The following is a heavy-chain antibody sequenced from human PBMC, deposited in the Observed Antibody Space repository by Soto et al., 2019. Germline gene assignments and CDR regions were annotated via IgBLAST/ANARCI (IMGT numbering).Heavy chain of an antibody. CDR3: AKGSIEYSASVDH. J-gene: IGHJ4*02. V-gene: IGHV3-23*01. Sequence: EVQLLESGGDLVQPGGSLRLACAASGFSFSSYAMVWVRQAPGKGLEWVSVISARGGSSYFADSVKGRFTISRDNSKNVLSLEMNSLRADDTAIYFCAKGSIEYSASVDHWGQETLVLVSS. D-gene: IGHD5-12*01. CDR2: ISARGGSS. CDR1: GFSFSSYA.